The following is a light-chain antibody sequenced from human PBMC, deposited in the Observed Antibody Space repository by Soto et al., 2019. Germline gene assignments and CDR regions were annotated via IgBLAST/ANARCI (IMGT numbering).Light chain of an antibody. Sequence: QSVLTQPPAVSGAPGQRVTSSCSGTSASIGAGYEVHWYHQLPGTAPKLVVSGNGNRPSGVPDRSSASTSGTAAALAITGLPAEGVTHYYRQSYAKRLTADVVASGTKATV. V-gene: IGLV1-40*01. J-gene: IGLJ1*01. CDR1: SASIGAGYE. CDR2: GNG. CDR3: QSYAKRLTADV.